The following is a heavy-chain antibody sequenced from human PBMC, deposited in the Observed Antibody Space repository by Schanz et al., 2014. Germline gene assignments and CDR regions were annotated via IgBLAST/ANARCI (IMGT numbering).Heavy chain of an antibody. V-gene: IGHV1-69*02. CDR3: AGAFDSSGYYFDY. Sequence: QVQLVQSGAEVKKPGSSMKVSCKASGGTFSTYPINWLRQAPGQGLEWMGRIIPIHGIVNYAQRFQGRVTITADRSTSTAYMELSSLRSEDTAVYYCAGAFDSSGYYFDYWGQGTLVTVSS. CDR1: GGTFSTYP. J-gene: IGHJ4*02. CDR2: IIPIHGIV. D-gene: IGHD3-22*01.